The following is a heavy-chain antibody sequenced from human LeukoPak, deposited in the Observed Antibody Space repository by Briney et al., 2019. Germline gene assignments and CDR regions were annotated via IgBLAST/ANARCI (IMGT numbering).Heavy chain of an antibody. CDR2: IYYSGST. V-gene: IGHV4-59*12. Sequence: SETLSLTCTVSGGSISSYYWSWIRQPPGKGLEWIGYIYYSGSTNYNPSLKSRVTISVDTSKNQFSLKLSSVTAADTAVYYCARDGDYYDSSGPLDYWGQGTLITVSS. D-gene: IGHD3-22*01. CDR3: ARDGDYYDSSGPLDY. CDR1: GGSISSYY. J-gene: IGHJ4*02.